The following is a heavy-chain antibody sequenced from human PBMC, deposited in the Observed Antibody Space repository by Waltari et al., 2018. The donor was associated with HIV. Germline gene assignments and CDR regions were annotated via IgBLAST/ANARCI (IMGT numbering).Heavy chain of an antibody. V-gene: IGHV1-24*01. D-gene: IGHD2-15*01. Sequence: QVQLVQSGAEVKKPGASVKVSCKVSGYTLTELSMHWVRQAPGKGLEWMGGYDPEDGETIYAQKFQGRVTMTEETSTDTAYMELSSLRSEDTAVYYCATDGVSGRNSGAFDIWGQGTMVTVSS. CDR2: YDPEDGET. J-gene: IGHJ3*02. CDR1: GYTLTELS. CDR3: ATDGVSGRNSGAFDI.